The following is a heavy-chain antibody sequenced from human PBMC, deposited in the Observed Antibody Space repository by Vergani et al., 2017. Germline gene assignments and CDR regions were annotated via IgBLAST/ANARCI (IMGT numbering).Heavy chain of an antibody. Sequence: QVQLQQWGAGLLKPSETLSLTCGVHGGSFSDYYMSWIRQAPGKGLEWVSYISSSGSTIYYADSVQGRFTISRDNAKNSLYLQMNSLRAEDTAVYYCARDQDRLPATPRFNYWGQGTLVTVSS. V-gene: IGHV3-11*04. CDR2: ISSSGSTI. CDR1: GGSFSDYY. CDR3: ARDQDRLPATPRFNY. J-gene: IGHJ4*02. D-gene: IGHD2-2*01.